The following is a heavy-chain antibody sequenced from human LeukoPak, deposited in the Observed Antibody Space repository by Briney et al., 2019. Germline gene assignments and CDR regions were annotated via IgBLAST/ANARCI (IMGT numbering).Heavy chain of an antibody. CDR3: AVAGYGRRFDY. V-gene: IGHV4-34*01. CDR1: GGSFSGYY. CDR2: INHSGST. Sequence: PSETLSLTCAVYGGSFSGYYWNRIRQPPGEGLEWIGEINHSGSTNYNPSLKSRVTISVDTSKNQFSLKLSFMSAADTAVYYCAVAGYGRRFDYWGQGTLVTVSS. D-gene: IGHD5-18*01. J-gene: IGHJ4*02.